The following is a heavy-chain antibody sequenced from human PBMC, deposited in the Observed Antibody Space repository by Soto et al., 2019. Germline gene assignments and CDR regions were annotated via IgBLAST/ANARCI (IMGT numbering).Heavy chain of an antibody. CDR2: ISYDGSNK. D-gene: IGHD3-3*01. CDR3: ARSYYDFWSCRYYYYGMDV. Sequence: GGSLRLSCAASGFTFGSYGMHWVRQAPGKGLEWVAVISYDGSNKYYADSVKGGFTISRDNSKNTLYLQMNSLGAEDTAVYYCARSYYDFWSCRYYYYGMDVWGQGTTVTDSS. V-gene: IGHV3-30*03. CDR1: GFTFGSYG. J-gene: IGHJ6*02.